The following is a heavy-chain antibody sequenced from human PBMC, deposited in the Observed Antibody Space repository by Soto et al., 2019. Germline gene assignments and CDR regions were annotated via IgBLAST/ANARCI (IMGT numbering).Heavy chain of an antibody. J-gene: IGHJ4*02. V-gene: IGHV5-51*01. CDR1: GYSFTSYW. CDR2: TYPGDSDT. CDR3: ARPPYSASYYYFDQ. D-gene: IGHD1-26*01. Sequence: PGESLKISCKASGYSFTSYWIGWVRQMPGKGLEWMGITYPGDSDTIYSPSFQGQVTISADKSISTAYLQWNSLKASDTAMYYCARPPYSASYYYFDQWGQGTPVTVS.